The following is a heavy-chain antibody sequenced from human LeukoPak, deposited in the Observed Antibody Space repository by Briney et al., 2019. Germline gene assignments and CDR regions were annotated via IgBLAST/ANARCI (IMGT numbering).Heavy chain of an antibody. D-gene: IGHD3-22*01. CDR1: GGSFSGYY. J-gene: IGHJ3*02. CDR2: INHSGST. Sequence: SETLSLTCAVYGGSFSGYYWSWIRQPPGKGLEWIGEINHSGSTNYNPSLKSRVTISVDTSKNQFSLKLSSVTAADTAVYYCARGLDYDSSGYYSDAFDIWGQGTMVTVSS. V-gene: IGHV4-34*01. CDR3: ARGLDYDSSGYYSDAFDI.